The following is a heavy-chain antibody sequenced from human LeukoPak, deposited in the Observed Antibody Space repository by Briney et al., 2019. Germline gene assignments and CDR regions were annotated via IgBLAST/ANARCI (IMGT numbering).Heavy chain of an antibody. CDR1: GFTFSSYW. J-gene: IGHJ4*02. V-gene: IGHV3-74*01. CDR3: ARDTAAAGTFDY. D-gene: IGHD6-13*01. CDR2: INTDGSSI. Sequence: GGSLRLSCAASGFTFSSYWMHWVRQAPGKGLVWVSRINTDGSSISYADSVKGRFTISRDNAKNTLYLQMNSLRAEDTAVYYCARDTAAAGTFDYWGQGTLVTVSS.